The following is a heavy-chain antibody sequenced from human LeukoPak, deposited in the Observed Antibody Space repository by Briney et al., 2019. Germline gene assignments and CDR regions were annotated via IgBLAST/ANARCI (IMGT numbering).Heavy chain of an antibody. CDR1: GFTFSSYE. V-gene: IGHV3-48*03. Sequence: HPGGSLRLSCAASGFTFSSYEMNWVRQAPGKGLEWVSYISSSGSTIYYADSVKGRFTISRDNAKNSLYLQMNSLRAEDTAVYYCARAKYYDSSGYWDYWGQGTLVTVSS. CDR2: ISSSGSTI. J-gene: IGHJ4*02. CDR3: ARAKYYDSSGYWDY. D-gene: IGHD3-22*01.